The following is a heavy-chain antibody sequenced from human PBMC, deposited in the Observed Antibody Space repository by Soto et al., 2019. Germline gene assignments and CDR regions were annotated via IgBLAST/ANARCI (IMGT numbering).Heavy chain of an antibody. V-gene: IGHV3-23*01. CDR3: AKLSSPINDLATPGPDY. J-gene: IGHJ4*02. Sequence: SGGSLRLSCAASGFTFSSYAMSWVRQAPGKGLEWVSAISGSGGSTYYADSVKGRFTISRDNSKNTLYLQMNSLRAEDTAVYYCAKLSSPINDLATPGPDYWGQGTLVTVSS. CDR1: GFTFSSYA. D-gene: IGHD6-13*01. CDR2: ISGSGGST.